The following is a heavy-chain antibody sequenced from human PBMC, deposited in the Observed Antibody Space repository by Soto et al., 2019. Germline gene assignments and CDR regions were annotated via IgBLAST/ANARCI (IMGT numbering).Heavy chain of an antibody. CDR1: GGSISSYY. CDR2: IYYSEST. J-gene: IGHJ5*02. D-gene: IGHD6-19*01. Sequence: SETLSLTCTVSGGSISSYYWSWIRQPPGKGLEWIGYIYYSESTNYNPSLKSRVTISVDTSKNQFSLKLSSVTAAYTSVYYCARVNSSGWLRWFDPWGRGTLVTVSS. CDR3: ARVNSSGWLRWFDP. V-gene: IGHV4-59*01.